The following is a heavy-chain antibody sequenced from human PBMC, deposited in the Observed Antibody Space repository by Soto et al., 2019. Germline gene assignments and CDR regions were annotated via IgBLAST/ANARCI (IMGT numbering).Heavy chain of an antibody. CDR3: ARELSGGDRIMDV. CDR1: GFTFSDYY. Sequence: GGSLRLSCAASGFTFSDYYMSWIRQAPGKGLEWVSYISDSSTYTNYADSVKGRFTISRDNAKHSLYLQMNSLRAEDTAVYYCARELSGGDRIMDVWGQGTTVTVSS. J-gene: IGHJ6*02. CDR2: ISDSSTYT. V-gene: IGHV3-11*05. D-gene: IGHD2-21*02.